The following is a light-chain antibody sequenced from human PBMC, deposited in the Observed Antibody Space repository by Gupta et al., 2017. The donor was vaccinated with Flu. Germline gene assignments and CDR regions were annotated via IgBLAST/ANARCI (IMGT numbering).Light chain of an antibody. CDR3: QQLNSYPRIT. Sequence: DIQLTQSPSFLSASAGDRVTITCRASQGISSYLAWYQQKPGKAPKLLIYAASTLQSGVPSRFSGSGSGTEFTLTISSLQHEDFATYYCQQLNSYPRITFGPGTKVDIK. J-gene: IGKJ3*01. V-gene: IGKV1-9*01. CDR2: AAS. CDR1: QGISSY.